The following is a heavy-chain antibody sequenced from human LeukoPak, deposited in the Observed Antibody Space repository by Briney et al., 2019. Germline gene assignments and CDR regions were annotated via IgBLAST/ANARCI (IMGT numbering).Heavy chain of an antibody. V-gene: IGHV4-61*01. CDR1: GGSISSSSFY. J-gene: IGHJ4*02. Sequence: SETLSLTCTVSGGSISSSSFYWSWIRQPPGKGLEWIGNIYNGGNTNYNPSLKSRVTISADTSKNQFSLRLRSVTAADTAVYYCARDSWLGSNRAFDYWGQGTLVTVSS. D-gene: IGHD4-11*01. CDR2: IYNGGNT. CDR3: ARDSWLGSNRAFDY.